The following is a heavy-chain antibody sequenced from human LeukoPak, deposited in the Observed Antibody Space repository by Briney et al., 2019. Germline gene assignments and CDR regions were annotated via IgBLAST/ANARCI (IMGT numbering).Heavy chain of an antibody. V-gene: IGHV3-53*01. J-gene: IGHJ4*02. CDR1: GFTVSSNY. Sequence: PGGSLRLSCAASGFTVSSNYMSWVRQAPGKGLEWVSVIYSGGSTYYADSVKGRFTISRDNSKNTLYLQMNSLRAEDTAVYYCARDPYYYGSGSYNYWGQGTLATVSS. D-gene: IGHD3-10*01. CDR3: ARDPYYYGSGSYNY. CDR2: IYSGGST.